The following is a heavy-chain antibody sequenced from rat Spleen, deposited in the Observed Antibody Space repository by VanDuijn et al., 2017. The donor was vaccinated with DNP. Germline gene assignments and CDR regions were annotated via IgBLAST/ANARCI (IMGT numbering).Heavy chain of an antibody. CDR2: INTDGGST. J-gene: IGHJ2*01. V-gene: IGHV5-20*01. Sequence: EVQLVESGGGLVQPGRSLKLSCAASGFTFSDYNMVWVRQAPKKGLEWVASINTDGGSTYYPDSVKGRFTISRDNAENNVYLQMNSLRSEDTATYYCAKDGGYSGDVGYWGQGVMVTVSS. CDR1: GFTFSDYN. CDR3: AKDGGYSGDVGY. D-gene: IGHD1-1*01.